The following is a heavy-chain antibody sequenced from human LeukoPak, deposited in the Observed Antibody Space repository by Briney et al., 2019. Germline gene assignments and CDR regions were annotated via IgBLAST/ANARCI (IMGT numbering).Heavy chain of an antibody. V-gene: IGHV3-21*01. Sequence: GGSLRLSCAASGFTFSSYSMNWVRQAPGKGLEWVSSISSSSSYIYYADSVKGRFTISRDNAKNSLYLQMNSLRAEDTAVYYCARRVRDTGNNWFDPWGQATLVSVSS. D-gene: IGHD3-10*01. CDR3: ARRVRDTGNNWFDP. CDR2: ISSSSSYI. CDR1: GFTFSSYS. J-gene: IGHJ5*02.